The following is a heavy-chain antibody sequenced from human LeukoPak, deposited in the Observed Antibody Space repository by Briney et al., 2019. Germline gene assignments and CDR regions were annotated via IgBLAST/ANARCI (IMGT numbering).Heavy chain of an antibody. CDR3: AGIVLMVYANWFDL. V-gene: IGHV4-39*01. CDR2: LYYIGGT. J-gene: IGHJ5*02. D-gene: IGHD2-8*01. CDR1: GGSISSSSYY. Sequence: SETLSLTCTVSGGSISSSSYYWGWIRQPPGKGLEWIGRLYYIGGTYYNPSLKVRVTISVDTSKNQCSLKLSSVAAADTAVYYCAGIVLMVYANWFDLWGQGTLVTVSS.